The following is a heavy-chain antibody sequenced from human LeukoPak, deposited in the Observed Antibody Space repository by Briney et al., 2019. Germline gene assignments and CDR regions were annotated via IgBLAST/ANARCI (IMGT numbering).Heavy chain of an antibody. J-gene: IGHJ4*02. CDR1: GFTFSNAW. CDR3: AKMQGFFDY. Sequence: GSLRLSCAASGFTFSNAWMSWVRQAPGKGLEWVGRIKSKTDGGTTDYAAPVKGRFTISRDDSKNTLYLQMNSLRAEDTAVYYCAKMQGFFDYWGQGTLVTVSS. V-gene: IGHV3-15*01. CDR2: IKSKTDGGTT.